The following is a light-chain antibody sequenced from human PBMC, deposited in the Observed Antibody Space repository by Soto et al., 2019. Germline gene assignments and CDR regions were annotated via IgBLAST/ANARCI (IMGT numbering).Light chain of an antibody. CDR1: QSVSSY. V-gene: IGKV3-11*01. CDR3: QQYYTNSQAS. CDR2: DAS. Sequence: EIVLTQSPATLSLSPGERATLSCRASQSVSSYLAWYQQKPGQAPRLLIYDASNRATGIPARFSGSGSGTDFTLTISSLEPEDFATYHCQQYYTNSQASFGQGTKVEIK. J-gene: IGKJ1*01.